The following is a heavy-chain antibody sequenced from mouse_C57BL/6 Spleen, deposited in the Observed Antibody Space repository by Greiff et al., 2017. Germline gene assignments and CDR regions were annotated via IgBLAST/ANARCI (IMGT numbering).Heavy chain of an antibody. D-gene: IGHD4-1*01. CDR2: IDPSDSYT. V-gene: IGHV1-69*01. CDR1: GYTFTSYW. Sequence: VQLQQPGAELVMPGASVKLSCKASGYTFTSYWMHWVKQRPGQGLEWIGEIDPSDSYTNYNQKFKGKSTLTVDKSSSTAYMQLSSLTSEDSAVYYCARELGRGYYFDYWGQGTTLTGSS. CDR3: ARELGRGYYFDY. J-gene: IGHJ2*01.